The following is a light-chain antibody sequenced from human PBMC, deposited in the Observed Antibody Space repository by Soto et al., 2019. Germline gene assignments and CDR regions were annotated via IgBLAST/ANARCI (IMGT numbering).Light chain of an antibody. CDR2: GAS. CDR3: QYYDKWPPGT. V-gene: IGKV3-15*01. CDR1: QSVGSN. Sequence: EIVLTQSPGTLSFSPGERATLSCRASQSVGSNLAWYQQKPDQAPRLLIYGASTRATGIPARFSGSGSGTEFTLTISSLQPEDFAVYYCQYYDKWPPGTFGQGTKVDI. J-gene: IGKJ1*01.